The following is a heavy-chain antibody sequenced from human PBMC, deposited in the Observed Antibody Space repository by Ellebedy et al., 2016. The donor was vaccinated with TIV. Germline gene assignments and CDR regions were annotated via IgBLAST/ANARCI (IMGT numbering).Heavy chain of an antibody. V-gene: IGHV1-69*13. D-gene: IGHD6-19*01. Sequence: AASVKVSCKASGGTFSSYAISWARQAPGQGLEWMGGIIPIFGTANYAQKFQGRVTITADESTSTAYMELSSLRSEDTAVYYCARDVPPGGSGVSHAFDIWGQGTMVTVSS. CDR2: IIPIFGTA. J-gene: IGHJ3*02. CDR1: GGTFSSYA. CDR3: ARDVPPGGSGVSHAFDI.